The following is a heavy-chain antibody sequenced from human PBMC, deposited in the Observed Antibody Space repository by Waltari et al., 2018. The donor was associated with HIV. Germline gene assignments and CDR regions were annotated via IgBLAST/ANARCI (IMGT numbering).Heavy chain of an antibody. D-gene: IGHD3-10*01. CDR2: IGQWGET. CDR3: AKVDLAIGGTLRR. CDR1: AAVTFTDYF. V-gene: IGHV4-34*08. J-gene: IGHJ6*02. Sequence: QWGSGLLQPSETLSVTCAVYAAVTFTDYFWAWIRLSPGRGLEWVGEIGQWGETKFYPSCTSRVSLSGDRSKSHFSLTLSSVTAADTATYFCAKVDLAIGGTLRRWSQGTRVVVS.